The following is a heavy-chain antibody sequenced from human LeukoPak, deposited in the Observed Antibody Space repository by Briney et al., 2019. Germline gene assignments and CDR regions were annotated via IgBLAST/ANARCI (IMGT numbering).Heavy chain of an antibody. Sequence: GGSLRLSCAASGFTFSSYEMIWVRQAPGQGLEWLAYISSSGDRTLYCSASMKGRFTVSRDNAKNSLYLQMNTLTIEDTAVYYCARESDGGGYRFDYWGQGSLVTVSS. D-gene: IGHD3-22*01. CDR3: ARESDGGGYRFDY. CDR2: ISSSGDRTL. J-gene: IGHJ4*02. CDR1: GFTFSSYE. V-gene: IGHV3-48*03.